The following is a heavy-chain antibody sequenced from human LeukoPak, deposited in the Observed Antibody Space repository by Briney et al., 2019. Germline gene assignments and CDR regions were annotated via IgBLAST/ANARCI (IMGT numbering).Heavy chain of an antibody. V-gene: IGHV6-1*01. CDR2: TYYMSEWHN. D-gene: IGHD5-18*01. CDR1: GDSVSSNSAS. J-gene: IGHJ4*02. CDR3: ARDLAGLGGYSYGMVDY. Sequence: SQTLSLTCAISGDSVSSNSASWNWIRQSPSRGLEWLGRTYYMSEWHNDYAVSVKSRIIISPDTSKNQFSLQLKSVTPEDTAVYYCARDLAGLGGYSYGMVDYWGQGTPVTVSS.